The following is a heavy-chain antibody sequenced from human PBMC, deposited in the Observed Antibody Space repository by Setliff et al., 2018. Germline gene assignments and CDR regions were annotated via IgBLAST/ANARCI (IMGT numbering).Heavy chain of an antibody. CDR2: IGHTGSI. CDR1: GYSISSGYI. CDR3: ARDGGPRALDC. J-gene: IGHJ4*02. Sequence: SETLSLTCTVSGYSISSGYIWGWIRQPPGKGLEWVGNIGHTGSINYNPPLKSRLTISRDTSKNQVSLKLNSVTATDTAVYYCARDGGPRALDCWGQGTLVTVSS. V-gene: IGHV4-38-2*02. D-gene: IGHD3-16*01.